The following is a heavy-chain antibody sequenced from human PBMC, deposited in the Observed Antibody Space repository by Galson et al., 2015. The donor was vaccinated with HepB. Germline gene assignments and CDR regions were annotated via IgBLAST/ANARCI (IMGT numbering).Heavy chain of an antibody. CDR1: GFTFSSYS. Sequence: SLRLSCAASGFTFSSYSMTWVRQAPGKGLECVSAINGYGNTTYYADSVKGRFTISRDNSKNTLYLQMNSLSAGDTAVYYCAKKGAPGGRALTTWVSPLFDSWGQGSLVTVSP. CDR3: AKKGAPGGRALTTWVSPLFDS. V-gene: IGHV3-23*01. CDR2: INGYGNTT. D-gene: IGHD4-17*01. J-gene: IGHJ4*02.